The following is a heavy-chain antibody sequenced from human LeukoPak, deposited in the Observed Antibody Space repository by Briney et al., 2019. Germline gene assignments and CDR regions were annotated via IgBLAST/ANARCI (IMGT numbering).Heavy chain of an antibody. CDR1: GFTFSKYV. CDR3: NMGDGSPPLGQ. CDR2: ISGSGGST. J-gene: IGHJ4*02. Sequence: PGGSLRLSCAASGFTFSKYVLGWVRQAPGKGLQWVSAISGSGGSTYYADSVKGRFTISRDNSGNTLYLQMNSLRAEDTAIYYCNMGDGSPPLGQWGQGTLVTVSS. D-gene: IGHD5-24*01. V-gene: IGHV3-23*01.